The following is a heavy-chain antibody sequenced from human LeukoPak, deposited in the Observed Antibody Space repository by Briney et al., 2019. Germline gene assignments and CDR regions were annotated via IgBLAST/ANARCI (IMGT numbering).Heavy chain of an antibody. D-gene: IGHD1-7*01. J-gene: IGHJ4*02. CDR1: GYTFTSYG. CDR2: ISAYNGNT. Sequence: GASVKVSCKASGYTFTSYGISWVRRAPGQGLEWMGWISAYNGNTNYAQKLQGRVTMTTDTSTSTAYMELRSLRSDDTAVYYCARPPGGKRNYYFDYWGQGTLVTVSS. CDR3: ARPPGGKRNYYFDY. V-gene: IGHV1-18*01.